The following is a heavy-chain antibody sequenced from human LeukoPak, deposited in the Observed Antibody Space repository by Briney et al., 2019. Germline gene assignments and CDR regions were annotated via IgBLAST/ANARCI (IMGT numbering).Heavy chain of an antibody. CDR2: INPNSGGT. D-gene: IGHD3-9*01. V-gene: IGHV1-2*02. CDR1: GYTFTGYY. CDR3: ARGVSRHYDILTGYYQYYYYGMDV. J-gene: IGHJ6*02. Sequence: ASVKVSCKASGYTFTGYYTHWVRQAPGQGLEWMGWINPNSGGTNYAQKFQGRVTMTRDTSISTAYMELSRLRSDDTAVYYCARGVSRHYDILTGYYQYYYYGMDVWGQGTTVTVSS.